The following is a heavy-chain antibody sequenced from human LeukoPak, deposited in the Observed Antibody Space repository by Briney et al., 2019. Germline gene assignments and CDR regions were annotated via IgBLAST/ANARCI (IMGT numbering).Heavy chain of an antibody. CDR2: INHSGST. V-gene: IGHV4-34*01. CDR3: ASRYFCSSTSCYTFDY. Sequence: SETLSLTCAVYGEPFNGYYWNWIRQSPGKGLEWIGEINHSGSTNYNLSLKSRVTISVDTSKNQFSLKLNSVTAADTAVYYCASRYFCSSTSCYTFDYWGQGTLVTVSS. J-gene: IGHJ4*02. CDR1: GEPFNGYY. D-gene: IGHD2-2*02.